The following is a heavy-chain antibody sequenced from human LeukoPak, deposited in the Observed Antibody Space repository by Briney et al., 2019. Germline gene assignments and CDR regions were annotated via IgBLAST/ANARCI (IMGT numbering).Heavy chain of an antibody. D-gene: IGHD1-26*01. Sequence: GGSLRLSCAASGFSFRTFWMSWIRQAPGKEPEWVADINQDGSEEYYLQSVRGRFTVSRDNAQNAVFLQMTNLRADDTAVYYCARWKMELRRNAFGFWGQGTVVTVSS. CDR1: GFSFRTFW. CDR3: ARWKMELRRNAFGF. J-gene: IGHJ3*01. V-gene: IGHV3-7*01. CDR2: INQDGSEE.